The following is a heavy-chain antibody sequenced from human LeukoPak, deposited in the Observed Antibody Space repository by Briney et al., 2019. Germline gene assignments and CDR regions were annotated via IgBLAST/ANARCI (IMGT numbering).Heavy chain of an antibody. D-gene: IGHD3-3*01. CDR3: ARGTIFGVVIPYYYYMDV. Sequence: SVKVSCKASGYTFTSYYMHWVRQAPGQGLEWMGGIIPIFGTANYAQKFQGRVTITADESTSTAYMELSSLRSEDTAVYYCARGTIFGVVIPYYYYMDVWGKGTTVTVSS. J-gene: IGHJ6*03. CDR1: GYTFTSYY. CDR2: IIPIFGTA. V-gene: IGHV1-69*13.